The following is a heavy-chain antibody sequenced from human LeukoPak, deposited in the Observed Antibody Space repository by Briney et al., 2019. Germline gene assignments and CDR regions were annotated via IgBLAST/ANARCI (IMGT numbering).Heavy chain of an antibody. D-gene: IGHD3-10*01. CDR2: FDPEDGET. CDR3: ATYTLMVRPSFYY. J-gene: IGHJ4*02. V-gene: IGHV1-24*01. CDR1: GYTLTELS. Sequence: ASVKVSCNAPGYTLTELSVHWVRQAPGKGLEWMGGFDPEDGETIYAQKFQGRVTMTEDTSTDTAYMELSSLRSEDTAVYYGATYTLMVRPSFYYWGQGTLVTVSS.